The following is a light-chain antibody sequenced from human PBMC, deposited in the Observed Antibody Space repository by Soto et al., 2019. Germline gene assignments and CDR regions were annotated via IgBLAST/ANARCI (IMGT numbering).Light chain of an antibody. V-gene: IGKV2-24*01. CDR2: KVS. CDR3: HQRQSWPRT. J-gene: IGKJ1*01. CDR1: QILVHNDGNTY. Sequence: DIVMTQTPLSSPVTLGQAASISCRSSQILVHNDGNTYLSWFQQRPGQPPRLLIYKVSDRFSGIPARFSASGSGTDFTLTISDVQPEDFALYYCHQRQSWPRTFGQGTKVDI.